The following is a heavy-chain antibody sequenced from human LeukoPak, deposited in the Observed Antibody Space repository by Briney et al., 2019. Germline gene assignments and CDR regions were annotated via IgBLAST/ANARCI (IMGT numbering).Heavy chain of an antibody. Sequence: QPGRSLRLSCAASGFTFNTYGMHWVRQAPGKGLEWVAVISYDGSNEYYTDSVKGRFTISRDNSRNTLYLQMNSLRAEDTAVYYCAKDQWESIGYYVRNPFDYWGQGTLVTVSS. D-gene: IGHD3-22*01. CDR1: GFTFNTYG. CDR3: AKDQWESIGYYVRNPFDY. V-gene: IGHV3-30*18. J-gene: IGHJ4*02. CDR2: ISYDGSNE.